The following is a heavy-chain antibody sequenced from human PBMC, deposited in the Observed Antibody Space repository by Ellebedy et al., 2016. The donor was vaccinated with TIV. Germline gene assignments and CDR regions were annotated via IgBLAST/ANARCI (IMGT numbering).Heavy chain of an antibody. Sequence: MPSETLSLTCTVSGGSISSYYWSWIRQPPGKGLEWNGYIYYSGSTNYNPSLKSQVTISVDTSKNQFSLKLRPVTAADTAVYYCARDMRVTRIVDAFDIWGQGTMVTVSS. CDR2: IYYSGST. CDR1: GGSISSYY. V-gene: IGHV4-59*12. J-gene: IGHJ3*02. D-gene: IGHD3-22*01. CDR3: ARDMRVTRIVDAFDI.